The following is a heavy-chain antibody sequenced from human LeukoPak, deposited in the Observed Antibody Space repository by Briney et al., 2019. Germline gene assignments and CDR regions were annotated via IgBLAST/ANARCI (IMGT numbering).Heavy chain of an antibody. D-gene: IGHD6-19*01. CDR2: ISGGSSFT. CDR3: ARDLGYSSGPNY. Sequence: PGGSLRLSCAASGFSFSSFSMNWVRQAPGKGLEWVSYISGGSSFTYYVDSVKGRFTVSRDNAKNSLYLQMNSLRAEDTAVYYCARDLGYSSGPNYWGQGTRVTVSS. J-gene: IGHJ4*02. CDR1: GFSFSSFS. V-gene: IGHV3-21*01.